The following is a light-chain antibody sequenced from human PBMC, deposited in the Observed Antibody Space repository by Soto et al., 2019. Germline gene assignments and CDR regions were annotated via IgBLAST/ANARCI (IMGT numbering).Light chain of an antibody. CDR3: SSYTSSRTGV. CDR1: SSDVGGYNY. V-gene: IGLV2-14*01. Sequence: QSALTQPASVSGSPGQSITISCTGTSSDVGGYNYVSWYQQHPGKAPKLTIYDVSNRPSGVSNRFSGSKSGNTASLTISGLQAEDEADYYCSSYTSSRTGVFGGGTKVTVL. CDR2: DVS. J-gene: IGLJ3*02.